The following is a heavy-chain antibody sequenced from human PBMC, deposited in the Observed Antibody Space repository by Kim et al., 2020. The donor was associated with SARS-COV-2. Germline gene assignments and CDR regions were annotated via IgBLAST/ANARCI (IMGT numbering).Heavy chain of an antibody. D-gene: IGHD1-20*01. J-gene: IGHJ5*02. CDR1: GFTFSSYG. V-gene: IGHV3-30*03. Sequence: GGSLRLSCAASGFTFSSYGMHWVRQAPGKGLEWVAVISYDGSNKYYADSVKGRFTISRDNSKNTLYLQMNSLRAEDTAVYYCARRYWTLGSGNGCWFDPWGQGTLDPVSS. CDR2: ISYDGSNK. CDR3: ARRYWTLGSGNGCWFDP.